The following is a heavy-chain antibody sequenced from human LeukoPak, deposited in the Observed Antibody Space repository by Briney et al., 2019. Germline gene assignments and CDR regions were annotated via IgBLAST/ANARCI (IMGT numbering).Heavy chain of an antibody. Sequence: SETLSLTCTVSGGSISSYYWSWIRQPPGKGLEWIGYIYYSGSTNYNPSLKSRVTISVDTSKNQSSLKLSSVTAADTAVYYCAREGYSYGRDYWGQGTLVTVSS. CDR2: IYYSGST. CDR3: AREGYSYGRDY. J-gene: IGHJ4*02. CDR1: GGSISSYY. V-gene: IGHV4-59*01. D-gene: IGHD5-18*01.